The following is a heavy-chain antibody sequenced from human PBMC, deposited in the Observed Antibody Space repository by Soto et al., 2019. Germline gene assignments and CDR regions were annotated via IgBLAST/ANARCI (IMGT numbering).Heavy chain of an antibody. CDR2: IRVYNGNT. CDR1: GYTFTRYG. J-gene: IGHJ4*02. Sequence: QVQLVQSGAEVKKPGASVKVSCKASGYTFTRYGISWVRQAPRQGLEWMGWIRVYNGNTNYAQKLQGRVTMTTDTATSTAYMELRILKSDDTAVYYCARDSPPNDYWGQGTLVTVSS. V-gene: IGHV1-18*01. CDR3: ARDSPPNDY.